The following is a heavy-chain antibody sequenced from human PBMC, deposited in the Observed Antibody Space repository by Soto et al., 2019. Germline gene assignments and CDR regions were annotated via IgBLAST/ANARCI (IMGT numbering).Heavy chain of an antibody. V-gene: IGHV3-30*18. Sequence: PGGSLRLSCAASGFTFSSYGMHWVRQAPGKGLEWVAVISYDGSNKYYADSVKGRFTISRDNSKNTLYLQMNSLRAEDTAVYYCAKGSYCSGGSCPAYWGQGTLVTVSS. CDR3: AKGSYCSGGSCPAY. J-gene: IGHJ4*02. D-gene: IGHD2-15*01. CDR1: GFTFSSYG. CDR2: ISYDGSNK.